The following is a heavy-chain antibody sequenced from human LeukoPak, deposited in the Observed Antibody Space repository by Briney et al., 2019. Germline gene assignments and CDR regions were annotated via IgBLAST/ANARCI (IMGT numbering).Heavy chain of an antibody. CDR2: INHDGST. V-gene: IGHV4-34*01. D-gene: IGHD2/OR15-2a*01. CDR3: AREGAYSNFVNWFDT. Sequence: SETLSLTCAVYGGSFRDYYWSWIRQPPGKGLEWIGEINHDGSTNYNPSLKGRVTMSIDASKSQFFLTLTPVTAADTAVYYCAREGAYSNFVNWFDTWGQGTLVTVSS. CDR1: GGSFRDYY. J-gene: IGHJ5*02.